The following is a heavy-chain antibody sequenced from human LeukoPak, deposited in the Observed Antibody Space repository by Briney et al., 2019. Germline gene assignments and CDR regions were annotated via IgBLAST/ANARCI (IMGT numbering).Heavy chain of an antibody. CDR3: ASRRFGGNWFDP. V-gene: IGHV1-8*01. Sequence: ASVRVSCKASGYTFTSYDINWVRQATGQGLEWMGWMNPNSGNTGYAQKFQGRVTMTRNTSMSTDYMELSSLRSEDTAVYYCASRRFGGNWFDPWGQGTLVTVSS. D-gene: IGHD3-16*01. CDR1: GYTFTSYD. CDR2: MNPNSGNT. J-gene: IGHJ5*02.